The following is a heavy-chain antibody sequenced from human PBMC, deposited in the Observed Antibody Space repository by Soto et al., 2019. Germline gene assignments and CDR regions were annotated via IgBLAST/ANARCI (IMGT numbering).Heavy chain of an antibody. J-gene: IGHJ3*02. V-gene: IGHV3-33*01. CDR3: TRESCRGDCWGGFDI. CDR2: IWYDGSNK. CDR1: GFTFSRYG. D-gene: IGHD2-21*02. Sequence: QVQLAESGGGVVQPGRSLRLSCAASGFTFSRYGMHWVRQAPGKGLEWVAVIWYDGSNKYYADSVKGRFTISRDNSKNTLYLQMNSLRVEDTAVYYCTRESCRGDCWGGFDIWGQGTMVTVS.